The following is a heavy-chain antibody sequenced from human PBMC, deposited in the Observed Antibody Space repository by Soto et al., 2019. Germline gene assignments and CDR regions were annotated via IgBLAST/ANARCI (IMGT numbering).Heavy chain of an antibody. V-gene: IGHV1-3*01. CDR3: ARRYKSAGWLEP. CDR2: INPATGNT. Sequence: QFQLVQSGAEVKKPGTSVKVSCKASGYSFATYALHWVRQAPGQGLEWMGWINPATGNTEYTDKFQDRVTFTRDTSATTAYMELRGLRSEDTAVYYCARRYKSAGWLEPWGQGTLVTVSS. D-gene: IGHD1-1*01. CDR1: GYSFATYA. J-gene: IGHJ5*02.